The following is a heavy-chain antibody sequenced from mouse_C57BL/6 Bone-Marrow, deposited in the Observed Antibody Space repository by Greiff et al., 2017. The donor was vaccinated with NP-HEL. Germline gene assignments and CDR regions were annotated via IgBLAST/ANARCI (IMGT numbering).Heavy chain of an antibody. V-gene: IGHV1-69*01. D-gene: IGHD4-1*01. Sequence: QVQLQQPGAELVMPGASVKLSCKASGYTFTSYWMHWVKQRPGQGLEWIGEIDPSDSYTNYNQKFKGKSTLTVDKSSSTAYMQLSSLTSEDYAVYYCASSDWDYAMDYWGRGTSVTVSS. CDR2: IDPSDSYT. J-gene: IGHJ4*01. CDR3: ASSDWDYAMDY. CDR1: GYTFTSYW.